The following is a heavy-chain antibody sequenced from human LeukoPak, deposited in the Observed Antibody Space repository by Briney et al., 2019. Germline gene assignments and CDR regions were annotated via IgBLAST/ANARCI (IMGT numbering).Heavy chain of an antibody. CDR2: IIPIFGTA. V-gene: IGHV1-69*13. J-gene: IGHJ4*02. Sequence: SVKVSCKXSGGTFSSYAISWVRQSPGQGLEWMGGIIPIFGTANYAQKFQGRVTITADESTSTAYMELSSLRSEDTAVYYCPRMAASYGDYRDNWGQGTLVTVSS. CDR3: PRMAASYGDYRDN. CDR1: GGTFSSYA. D-gene: IGHD4-17*01.